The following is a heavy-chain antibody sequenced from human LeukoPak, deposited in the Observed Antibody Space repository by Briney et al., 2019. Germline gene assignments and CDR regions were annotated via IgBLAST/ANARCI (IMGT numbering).Heavy chain of an antibody. V-gene: IGHV4-59*01. CDR2: SYYSGST. D-gene: IGHD4-23*01. J-gene: IGHJ4*02. CDR1: GGSISSYY. CDR3: ARVKGYGGSPWYFDY. Sequence: PSETLSLTCTVSGGSISSYYWSWIRQPPGKGLEWIGYSYYSGSTNYNPSLKSRVTISVDTSKNQFSLKLSSVTAADTAVYYCARVKGYGGSPWYFDYWGQGTLVTLSS.